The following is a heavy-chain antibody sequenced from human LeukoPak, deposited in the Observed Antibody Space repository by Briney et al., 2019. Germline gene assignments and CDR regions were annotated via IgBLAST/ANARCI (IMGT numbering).Heavy chain of an antibody. J-gene: IGHJ4*02. V-gene: IGHV1-2*02. CDR2: INPNSGGT. D-gene: IGHD3-10*01. CDR3: ARDLWFGELLQQYIDY. CDR1: GYTFTSYD. Sequence: AASVKVSCKASGYTFTSYDINWVRQAPGQGLEWMGWINPNSGGTNYAQKFQGRVTMTRDTSISTAYMELSRLRSDDTAVYYCARDLWFGELLQQYIDYWGQGTLVTVSS.